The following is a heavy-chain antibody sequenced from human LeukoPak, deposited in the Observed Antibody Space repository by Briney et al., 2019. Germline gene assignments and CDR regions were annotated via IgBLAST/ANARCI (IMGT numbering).Heavy chain of an antibody. V-gene: IGHV1-8*01. J-gene: IGHJ4*02. CDR1: GYTFTSYD. CDR2: MNPNSGNT. D-gene: IGHD2-15*01. Sequence: ASVKVSCKASGYTFTSYDINWVRQATGQGLEWMGWMNPNSGNTGYAQKFQGRVTMTRNTSISTAYMELSSLRSEDTAVYYCARGARYYCSGGSCYSGVAYWSQGTLVTVSS. CDR3: ARGARYYCSGGSCYSGVAY.